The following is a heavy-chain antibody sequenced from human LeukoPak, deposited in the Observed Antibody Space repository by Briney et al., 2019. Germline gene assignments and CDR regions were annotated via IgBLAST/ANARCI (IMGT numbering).Heavy chain of an antibody. CDR3: ARAYYDFWSGYQFDY. CDR2: INHSGST. Sequence: PSETLSLTCAVYGGSFSGYYWSWIRQPPGKGLEWIGEINHSGSTNYNPSLKSRVTISVDTSKNQFPLKLSSVTAADTAVYYCARAYYDFWSGYQFDYWGQGTLVTVSS. D-gene: IGHD3-3*01. CDR1: GGSFSGYY. V-gene: IGHV4-34*01. J-gene: IGHJ4*02.